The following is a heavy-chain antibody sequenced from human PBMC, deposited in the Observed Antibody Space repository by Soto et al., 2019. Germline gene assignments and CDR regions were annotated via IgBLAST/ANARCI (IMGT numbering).Heavy chain of an antibody. J-gene: IGHJ5*02. CDR2: INPNNGAT. D-gene: IGHD1-1*01. Sequence: QVQLVQSGAEVKKPGASVKVSCKAPRYIFTAFFMHWVRQAPGQGLEWMGWINPNNGATHYGLSFQGRVTMTRDTSISTDYMELSSLRSDDTAVYYCASHDPGARFDPWGQGTLVIVSS. V-gene: IGHV1-2*02. CDR1: RYIFTAFF. CDR3: ASHDPGARFDP.